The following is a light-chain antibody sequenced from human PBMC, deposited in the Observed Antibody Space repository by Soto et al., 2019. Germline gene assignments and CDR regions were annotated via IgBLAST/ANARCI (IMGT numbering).Light chain of an antibody. CDR1: DSDVGAYNF. CDR2: EVS. Sequence: QSALTQPASVSESPGQSITIPSTGTDSDVGAYNFVAWYQQRPGKAPKLMIFEVSNRPSGVSNRFSGSRSGNTASLTISGLQAEDEAFYYCSSYTSSNTLVFGPGTKLTVL. J-gene: IGLJ1*01. V-gene: IGLV2-14*01. CDR3: SSYTSSNTLV.